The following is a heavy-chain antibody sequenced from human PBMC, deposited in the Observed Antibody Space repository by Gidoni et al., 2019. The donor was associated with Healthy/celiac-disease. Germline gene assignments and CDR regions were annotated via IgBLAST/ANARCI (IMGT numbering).Heavy chain of an antibody. CDR3: ASSYCSGGSCYSRWFDP. J-gene: IGHJ5*02. V-gene: IGHV3-48*01. CDR2: ISSSSSTI. CDR1: GFTFSSYS. Sequence: EVQLVESGGGLVQPGGSLRLSCAASGFTFSSYSMNWVRQAPGKGLGLVSYISSSSSTIYYADSVKGRFTISRDNAKNSLYLQMNSLRAEDTAVYYCASSYCSGGSCYSRWFDPWGQGTLVTVSS. D-gene: IGHD2-15*01.